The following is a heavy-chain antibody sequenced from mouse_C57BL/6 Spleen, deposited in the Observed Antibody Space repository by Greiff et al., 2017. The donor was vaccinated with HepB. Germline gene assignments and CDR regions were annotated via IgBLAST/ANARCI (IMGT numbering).Heavy chain of an antibody. CDR2: IDPETGGT. CDR3: TWDDAMDY. CDR1: GYTFTDYE. Sequence: QVQLQQSGAELVRPVASVTLSCKASGYTFTDYEMHWVKQTPVHGLEWIGAIDPETGGTAYNQKFKGKAILTADKSSSTAYMELRSLTSEDSAVYYCTWDDAMDYWGQGTSVTVSS. D-gene: IGHD4-1*01. V-gene: IGHV1-15*01. J-gene: IGHJ4*01.